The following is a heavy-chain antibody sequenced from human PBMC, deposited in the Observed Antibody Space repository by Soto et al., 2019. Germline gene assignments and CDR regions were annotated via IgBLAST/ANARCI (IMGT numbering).Heavy chain of an antibody. V-gene: IGHV5-51*01. CDR3: ARQGRPYGASGYYYGMDV. D-gene: IGHD2-8*01. CDR2: IFPGDCDT. Sequence: VGSVKIAGSASGVSLNPYWIGWVRQKPWKGLEWMGSIFPGDCDTRYSPSFQGQVIISTDRSISTAYLQWRSLKASDTAIYYCARQGRPYGASGYYYGMDVWGQGTTVTVSS. CDR1: GVSLNPYW. J-gene: IGHJ6*02.